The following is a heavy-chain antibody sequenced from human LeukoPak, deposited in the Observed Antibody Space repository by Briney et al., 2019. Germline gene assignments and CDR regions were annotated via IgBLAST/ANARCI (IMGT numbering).Heavy chain of an antibody. V-gene: IGHV1-18*01. CDR2: ISAYNGNT. D-gene: IGHD3-22*01. CDR1: GYTFTSYG. J-gene: IGHJ4*02. CDR3: ARGWDSSGYYPFYFDY. Sequence: GASVKVSCKASGYTFTSYGISWVRQAPGQGLEWMGWISAYNGNTNYAQKLQGRVTMTTDTSTSTAYMELRSLRSDDAAVYYCARGWDSSGYYPFYFDYWGQGTLVTVSS.